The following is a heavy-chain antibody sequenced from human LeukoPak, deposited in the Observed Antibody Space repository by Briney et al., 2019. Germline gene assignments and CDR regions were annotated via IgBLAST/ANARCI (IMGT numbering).Heavy chain of an antibody. CDR3: ARFLWFGEDNWFDP. CDR2: INHSGST. V-gene: IGHV4-34*01. J-gene: IGHJ5*02. Sequence: SETLSLTCAVYGGSFSGYYWSWIRQPPGKGLEWIGEINHSGSTNYNPSLKSRVTISVDTSKNQFSLKLSSVTAADTAVNYCARFLWFGEDNWFDPWGQGTLVTVSS. D-gene: IGHD3-10*01. CDR1: GGSFSGYY.